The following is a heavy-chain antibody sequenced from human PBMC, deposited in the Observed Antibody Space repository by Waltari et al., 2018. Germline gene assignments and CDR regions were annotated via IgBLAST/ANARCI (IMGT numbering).Heavy chain of an antibody. CDR3: ARGTHVFDP. V-gene: IGHV4-30-4*08. J-gene: IGHJ5*02. CDR2: IYHSGNT. CDR1: GGSISSGDYY. Sequence: QVQLQESGPGLVEPSQTLSLTCTVFGGSISSGDYYWGWIRQPPGKGLEWIGLIYHSGNTHYNPSLKSRITMSVDTSKNQFSLNRNSVNAADTAVYYCARGTHVFDPWGQGTLVTVSS.